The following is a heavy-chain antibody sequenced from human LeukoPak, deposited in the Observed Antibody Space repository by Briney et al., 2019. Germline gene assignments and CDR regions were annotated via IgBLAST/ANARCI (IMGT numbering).Heavy chain of an antibody. V-gene: IGHV3-30*02. CDR2: IRYDGSNK. CDR1: GFTFSSYG. CDR3: AKDLGNWNDAFDY. J-gene: IGHJ4*02. Sequence: GGSLRLSYAASGFTFSSYGMHWVRQAPGKGLEWVAFIRYDGSNKYYADSVKGRFTISRDNSKNTLYLQMNSLRAEDTAVYYCAKDLGNWNDAFDYWGQGTLVTVSS. D-gene: IGHD1-20*01.